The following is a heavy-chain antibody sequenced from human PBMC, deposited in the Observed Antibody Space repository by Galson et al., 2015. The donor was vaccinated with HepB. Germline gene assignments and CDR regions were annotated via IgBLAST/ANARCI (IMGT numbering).Heavy chain of an antibody. CDR2: IKEDGSEE. CDR3: ARVKRGEWYSFYYYGMDV. V-gene: IGHV3-7*05. J-gene: IGHJ6*02. CDR1: GFIISMHW. Sequence: SLRLSCAASGFIISMHWMTWARLPPGKGLEWVANIKEDGSEENYVDSVKGRFTISRDNAKNSLYLQMNSLRVEDTAVYYCARVKRGEWYSFYYYGMDVWGRGTTVTVSS. D-gene: IGHD3-10*01.